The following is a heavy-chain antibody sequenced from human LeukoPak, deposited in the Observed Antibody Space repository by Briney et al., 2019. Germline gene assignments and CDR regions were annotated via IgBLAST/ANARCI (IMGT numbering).Heavy chain of an antibody. CDR1: GFTVSNNY. J-gene: IGHJ4*02. V-gene: IGHV3-66*02. D-gene: IGHD5-18*01. Sequence: GGSLRLSCTASGFTVSNNYMSWVRQAPGKGLEWVSVIYSEGSTYHADSVKGRFIISRDNSKNTLNLQMNSLRVEDSAVYYCARDRDSYGYALDCWGQGTLVTVSS. CDR3: ARDRDSYGYALDC. CDR2: IYSEGST.